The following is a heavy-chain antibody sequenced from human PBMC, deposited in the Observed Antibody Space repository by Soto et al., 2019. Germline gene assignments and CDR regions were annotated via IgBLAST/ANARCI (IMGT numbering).Heavy chain of an antibody. CDR2: INPSGGST. D-gene: IGHD6-19*01. CDR1: GYTFTNYY. Sequence: QVQLVQSGAEVKKPGASVKVSCKASGYTFTNYYIHWVRQAPGQGLEWMGMINPSGGSTSYTRRFKGRVTLTRDTSKSTVYMELSSLRSEDTAVYYCARESQSSGWSWFDYWGQGTLVTVSS. CDR3: ARESQSSGWSWFDY. J-gene: IGHJ4*02. V-gene: IGHV1-46*01.